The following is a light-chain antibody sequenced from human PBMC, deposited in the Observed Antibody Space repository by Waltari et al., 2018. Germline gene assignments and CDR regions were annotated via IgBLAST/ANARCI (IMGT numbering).Light chain of an antibody. CDR3: QQSYSSPQT. J-gene: IGKJ1*01. CDR1: QSISTH. CDR2: FAS. V-gene: IGKV1-39*01. Sequence: DIQMTQSPSSLSGSVGDRVTITCRASQSISTHLNGYQQKPGKAPKLLITFASSLQSGVPSRFSGSGSGTDFTLTISSLQPEDFATYYCQQSYSSPQTFGQGTKVEIK.